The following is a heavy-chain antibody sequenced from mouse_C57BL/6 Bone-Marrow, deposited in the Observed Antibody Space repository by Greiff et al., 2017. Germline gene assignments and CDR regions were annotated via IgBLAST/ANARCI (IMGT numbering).Heavy chain of an antibody. CDR2: IDPSDSYP. V-gene: IGHV1-69*01. CDR3: AREGTTVVAPFDY. J-gene: IGHJ2*01. D-gene: IGHD1-1*01. CDR1: GYTFTSYW. Sequence: VQLQQPGAELVMPGASVKLSCKASGYTFTSYWMHWVKQRPGQGLEWIGEIDPSDSYPNYNQKFKGKSTLTVDKSSSTAYMQLSSLTSEDSAVYYCAREGTTVVAPFDYWGQGTTLTVSS.